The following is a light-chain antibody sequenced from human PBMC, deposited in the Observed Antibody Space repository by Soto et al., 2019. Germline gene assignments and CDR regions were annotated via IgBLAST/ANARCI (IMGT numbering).Light chain of an antibody. V-gene: IGKV3-15*01. CDR1: QSVNNK. J-gene: IGKJ1*01. Sequence: EIVMTQSPATLSLSPGERSTLSCRASQSVNNKLAWYQQKPRQAPRLXXYGASTRATGIPARFRGIVCGTEFTLTTSSLQFDDFAVYDGQQYSNWPPWTFGRGTKVDIK. CDR3: QQYSNWPPWT. CDR2: GAS.